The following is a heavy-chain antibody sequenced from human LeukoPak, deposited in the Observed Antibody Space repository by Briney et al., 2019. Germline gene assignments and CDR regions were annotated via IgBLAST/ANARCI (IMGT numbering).Heavy chain of an antibody. CDR2: INHSGST. CDR1: GGSFSGYY. CDR3: ARKYSTVGYYFDY. V-gene: IGHV4-34*01. Sequence: SETLSLTCAVYGGSFSGYYWSWIRQPPGKGLEWIGEINHSGSTNYNPSLKSRVTISVDTSKNQFSLKLSSVTAADTAVYYCARKYSTVGYYFDYWGQGTLVTVSS. D-gene: IGHD6-6*01. J-gene: IGHJ4*02.